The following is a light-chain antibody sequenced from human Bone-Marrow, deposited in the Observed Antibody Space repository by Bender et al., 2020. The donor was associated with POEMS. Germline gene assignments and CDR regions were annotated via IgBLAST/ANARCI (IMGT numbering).Light chain of an antibody. CDR1: ELPEIF. CDR3: QSADSSGTYPV. Sequence: SYQLTQPPSVSVSPGQTARITCSGDELPEIFPYWYQQKPGQAPVLVIYEDNRRPSEIPERFSGSASGTVATLTITEARVEDEADYYCQSADSSGTYPVFGTGTKVTVL. CDR2: EDN. V-gene: IGLV3-10*01. J-gene: IGLJ1*01.